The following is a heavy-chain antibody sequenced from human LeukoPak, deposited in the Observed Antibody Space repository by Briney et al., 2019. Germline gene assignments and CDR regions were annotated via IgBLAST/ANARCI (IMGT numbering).Heavy chain of an antibody. CDR2: INPNSGGT. J-gene: IGHJ3*02. CDR1: GGTFSSYA. D-gene: IGHD2-2*01. V-gene: IGHV1-2*02. CDR3: ARDSTDDAFDI. Sequence: ASVKVSCKASGGTFSSYAISWVRQAPGQGLEWMGWINPNSGGTNYAQKFQGRVTMTRDTSISTAYMELSRLRSDDTAVYYCARDSTDDAFDIWGQGTMVTVSS.